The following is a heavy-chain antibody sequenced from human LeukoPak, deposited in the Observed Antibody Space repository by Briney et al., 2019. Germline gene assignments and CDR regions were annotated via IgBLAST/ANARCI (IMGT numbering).Heavy chain of an antibody. J-gene: IGHJ6*03. CDR1: GDSLSRDY. CDR2: IYYSVST. V-gene: IGHV4-59*01. Sequence: SETLSLTCTVSGDSLSRDYWSCMRQPPGKGREWIGHIYYSVSTKHNPFLQSRVTIPVDTSKNQFSLKLSSVTAADTGVYYWATRAYGGNSGVAYDYYMDVWGKGTTVTVSS. CDR3: ATRAYGGNSGVAYDYYMDV. D-gene: IGHD4-23*01.